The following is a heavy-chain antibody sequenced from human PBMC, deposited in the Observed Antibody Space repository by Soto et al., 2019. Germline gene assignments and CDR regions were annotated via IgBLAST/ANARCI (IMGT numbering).Heavy chain of an antibody. V-gene: IGHV3-9*01. CDR3: AKGDYVWGSYRH. Sequence: EVQLVESGGGLVQPGRSLRLSCAASGFTFDDYAMHWVRQAPGKGLEWVSGISWNSGSIGYADSVKGRFTISRDNAKNSLYLQMNSLRAEDTALYYCAKGDYVWGSYRHWGQGTLVTVSS. D-gene: IGHD3-16*02. J-gene: IGHJ4*02. CDR2: ISWNSGSI. CDR1: GFTFDDYA.